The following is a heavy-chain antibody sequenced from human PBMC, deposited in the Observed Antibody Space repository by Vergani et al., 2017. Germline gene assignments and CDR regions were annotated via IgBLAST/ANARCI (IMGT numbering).Heavy chain of an antibody. CDR1: GFTFSSYW. J-gene: IGHJ5*02. V-gene: IGHV3-7*01. D-gene: IGHD3-9*01. CDR3: ARDADSYYDILTGYYTAGGWFDP. CDR2: IKQDGSEK. Sequence: EVQLVESGGGLVQPGGSLRLSCAASGFTFSSYWMSWVRQAPGKGLEWVANIKQDGSEKSYVDSVKGRFTISRDNAKNSLYLQMNSLRAEDTAVYYCARDADSYYDILTGYYTAGGWFDPWGQGTLVTVSS.